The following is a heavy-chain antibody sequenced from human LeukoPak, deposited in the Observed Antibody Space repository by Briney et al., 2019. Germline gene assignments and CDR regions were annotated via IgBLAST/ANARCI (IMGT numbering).Heavy chain of an antibody. CDR1: GYSFTTYW. D-gene: IGHD2/OR15-2a*01. V-gene: IGHV5-51*01. CDR2: IYPGDSDT. CDR3: ARYGRSGTGTFYRREVDY. Sequence: GESLKISCKASGYSFTTYWISWVRQLPGQGLEWMGIIYPGDSDTRYSPSFQGQVTISADKSTSTAYLQWSSLKASDIAVYYCARYGRSGTGTFYRREVDYWGQGTLVTVSS. J-gene: IGHJ4*02.